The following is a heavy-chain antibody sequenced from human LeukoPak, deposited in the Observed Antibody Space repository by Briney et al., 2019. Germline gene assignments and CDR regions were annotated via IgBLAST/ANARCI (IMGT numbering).Heavy chain of an antibody. D-gene: IGHD7-27*01. V-gene: IGHV1-2*02. CDR1: GYTFTGYY. CDR3: ARDRTGTDAFDI. CDR2: INPNSGGT. J-gene: IGHJ3*02. Sequence: ASVKVSCKASGYTFTGYYMHWVRQAPGQGLEWMGWINPNSGGTNYAQKFQGRVTMTRDSSISTAYMELSRLRSDDTAVYYCARDRTGTDAFDIWGQGTMVTVSS.